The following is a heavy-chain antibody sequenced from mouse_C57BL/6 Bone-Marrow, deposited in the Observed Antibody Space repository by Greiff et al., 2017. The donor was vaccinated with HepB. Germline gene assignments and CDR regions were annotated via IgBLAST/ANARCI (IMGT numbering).Heavy chain of an antibody. CDR1: GFSLTSYG. Sequence: VQLQQSGPGLVQPSQSLSITCTVSGFSLTSYGVHWVRQSPGKGLEWLGVIWSGGSTDYNAAFISRLSISKDNSKSQVFFKMNSLQADDTAIYYCARITTVSPYYYAMDYWGQGTSVTVSS. V-gene: IGHV2-2*01. CDR3: ARITTVSPYYYAMDY. J-gene: IGHJ4*01. D-gene: IGHD1-1*01. CDR2: IWSGGST.